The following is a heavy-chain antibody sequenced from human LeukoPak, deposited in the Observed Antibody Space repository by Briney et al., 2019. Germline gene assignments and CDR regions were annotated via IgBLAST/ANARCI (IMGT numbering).Heavy chain of an antibody. CDR1: GGSISTINYY. V-gene: IGHV4-39*01. D-gene: IGHD3-16*01. Sequence: SETLSLTCTVSGGSISTINYYWSWIRQPPGKGLEWIGSIYYSGTTYYNPSLASRLTMSIDTSKNQFSLRVKSVTAADTAVYYCVRHARREALRHSAFDVWGQGTMDVVSS. CDR3: VRHARREALRHSAFDV. J-gene: IGHJ3*01. CDR2: IYYSGTT.